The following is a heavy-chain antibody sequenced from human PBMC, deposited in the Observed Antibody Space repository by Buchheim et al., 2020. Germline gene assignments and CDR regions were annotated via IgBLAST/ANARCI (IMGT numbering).Heavy chain of an antibody. V-gene: IGHV3-30*14. CDR2: ISYYGSNK. Sequence: QVQLVESGGGVVQPGRSLRLSCAASGFTFSSYAMHWVRQAPGKGLEWVAVISYYGSNKYYADSVKGRFTIPRDNSKNTLYLQMNSLRAEDTAVYYCARDHGTVIDYWGQGTL. CDR3: ARDHGTVIDY. CDR1: GFTFSSYA. J-gene: IGHJ4*02. D-gene: IGHD4-17*01.